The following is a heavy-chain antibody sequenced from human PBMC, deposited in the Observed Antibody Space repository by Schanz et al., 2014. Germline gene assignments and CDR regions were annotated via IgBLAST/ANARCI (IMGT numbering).Heavy chain of an antibody. CDR3: ARVYNWNPGGWYFDL. V-gene: IGHV1-8*01. D-gene: IGHD1-20*01. J-gene: IGHJ2*01. Sequence: QVQLVQSGAEVKKPGASVKVSCKASGYTLTNFDINWVRQAPGQGLEWMGWMNPNSGTTGYAQKXQGRVTMTRDTSISTAYMELSRLRSDDTAVYYCARVYNWNPGGWYFDLWGRGTLVTVSS. CDR2: MNPNSGTT. CDR1: GYTLTNFD.